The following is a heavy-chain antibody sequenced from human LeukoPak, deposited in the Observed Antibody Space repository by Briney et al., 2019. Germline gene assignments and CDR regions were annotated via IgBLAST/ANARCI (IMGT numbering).Heavy chain of an antibody. V-gene: IGHV1-2*02. CDR3: ARMVDWVAFDI. CDR1: GYTLTGYY. D-gene: IGHD2-15*01. CDR2: INPNSGGT. Sequence: GASVKVSCKASGYTLTGYYMHWVRQAPGQELEWMGWINPNSGGTNYAQKFQGRVTMTRDTSISTAYMELSRLRSDDTAVYYCARMVDWVAFDIWGQGTMVTVSS. J-gene: IGHJ3*02.